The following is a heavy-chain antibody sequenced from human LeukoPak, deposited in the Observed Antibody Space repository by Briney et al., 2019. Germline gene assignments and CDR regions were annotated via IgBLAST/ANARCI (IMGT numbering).Heavy chain of an antibody. D-gene: IGHD3-3*01. J-gene: IGHJ4*02. CDR3: ARDQRYDFWSGSFDF. Sequence: ASVKVSCTASGYTFTSYYMHWVRQAPGQGLEWMGIINPSGGSTSYAQKFQGRVTMTRDTSTSTVYMELSSLRSEDTAVYYCARDQRYDFWSGSFDFWGQGTLVTVSS. CDR1: GYTFTSYY. V-gene: IGHV1-46*01. CDR2: INPSGGST.